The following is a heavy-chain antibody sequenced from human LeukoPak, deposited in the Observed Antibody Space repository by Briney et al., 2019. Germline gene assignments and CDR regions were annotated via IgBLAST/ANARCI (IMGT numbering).Heavy chain of an antibody. CDR2: ISGSGGST. CDR1: GVTCSSYG. CDR3: ARGGAARPDY. D-gene: IGHD6-6*01. Sequence: GGTLRLSCAASGVTCSSYGMSWVRQAPGKGLEWVSAISGSGGSTYYADSVKGRFTISRDNSKNTLDLQMNSLRAEDAAVYYCARGGAARPDYWGQGTLVTVFS. J-gene: IGHJ4*02. V-gene: IGHV3-23*01.